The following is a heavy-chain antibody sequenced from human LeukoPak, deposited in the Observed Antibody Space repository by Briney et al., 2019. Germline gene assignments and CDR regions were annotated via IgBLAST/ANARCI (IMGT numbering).Heavy chain of an antibody. J-gene: IGHJ4*02. V-gene: IGHV3-23*01. D-gene: IGHD6-6*01. CDR1: GFTFSSYA. Sequence: GGSLRLSCAASGFTFSSYAMSWVRQAPGKGLEWVSSISGSGASTYYAYSVKGRFSISRDATKNTLYLQMNSLRAEDTAVYYCAKQLGDYWGQGTLVTVSS. CDR2: ISGSGAST. CDR3: AKQLGDY.